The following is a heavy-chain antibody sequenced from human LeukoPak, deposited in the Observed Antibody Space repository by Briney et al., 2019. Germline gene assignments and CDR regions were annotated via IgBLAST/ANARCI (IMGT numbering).Heavy chain of an antibody. CDR2: IIPIFGTA. V-gene: IGHV1-69*13. CDR1: GGTFSSYA. J-gene: IGHJ4*02. Sequence: GASVKVSCKASGGTFSSYAISWVRQAPGQGLEWMGGIIPIFGTANYAQKFQGRVTITADESTSTAYMELSSLRSEDTAVYYCARDPGGTWGFDYWGQGALVTVSS. CDR3: ARDPGGTWGFDY. D-gene: IGHD7-27*01.